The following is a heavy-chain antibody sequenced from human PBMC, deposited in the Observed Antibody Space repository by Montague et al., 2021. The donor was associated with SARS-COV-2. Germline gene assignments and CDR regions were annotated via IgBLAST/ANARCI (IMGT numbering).Heavy chain of an antibody. J-gene: IGHJ4*02. V-gene: IGHV3-11*03. D-gene: IGHD3-10*01. Sequence: SLRLSCAASGFTFSDYYMCWIRQAPGKGLEWVSYISNSGSYTNYADSVKGRFTISRDNAKNSLYLQMNSLRAEDTAVYYCAKSSLLWFGRPFDFWGQGTLVTVSS. CDR1: GFTFSDYY. CDR3: AKSSLLWFGRPFDF. CDR2: ISNSGSYT.